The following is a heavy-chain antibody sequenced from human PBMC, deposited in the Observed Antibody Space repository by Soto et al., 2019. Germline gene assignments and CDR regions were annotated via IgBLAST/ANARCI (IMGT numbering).Heavy chain of an antibody. Sequence: PSETLSLTCAVYGGSFSGYYWSWIRQPPGKGLEWIGEINHSGSTNYNPSLKSRVTISVDTSKNQFSLKLSSVTAADTAVYYCARVHNVGSWYTGRNWFDPWGQGTLVTVSS. D-gene: IGHD6-13*01. J-gene: IGHJ5*02. CDR1: GGSFSGYY. CDR2: INHSGST. V-gene: IGHV4-34*01. CDR3: ARVHNVGSWYTGRNWFDP.